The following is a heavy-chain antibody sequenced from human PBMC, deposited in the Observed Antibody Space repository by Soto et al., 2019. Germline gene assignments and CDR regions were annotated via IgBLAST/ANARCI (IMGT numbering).Heavy chain of an antibody. J-gene: IGHJ6*02. D-gene: IGHD5-18*01. CDR2: ISGSGGST. CDR1: GFTFSSYA. Sequence: EVQLLESGGGLVQPGGSLRLSCAASGFTFSSYAMSWVRQAPGKGLEWVSAISGSGGSTYYADSVKGRFTISRDNSKNTLYLQMNSLTAKDTAVYYCAKDGGYSYGYSPRYYYGMDVWGQGTTVTVSS. V-gene: IGHV3-23*01. CDR3: AKDGGYSYGYSPRYYYGMDV.